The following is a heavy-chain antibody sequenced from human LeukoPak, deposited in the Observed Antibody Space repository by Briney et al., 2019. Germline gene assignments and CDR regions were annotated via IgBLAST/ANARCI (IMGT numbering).Heavy chain of an antibody. D-gene: IGHD3-10*01. CDR1: GGSISSSSYY. CDR2: IYHSGST. CDR3: AGSDYYYYMDV. Sequence: PSETLSLTCTVSGGSISSSSYYWGWLPQPPGQGLEWIGSIYHSGSTYYNPSLKRRVTISVDTSKNQFSLKLSSVTAADTAVFYCAGSDYYYYMDVWGKGTTVTVSS. J-gene: IGHJ6*03. V-gene: IGHV4-39*01.